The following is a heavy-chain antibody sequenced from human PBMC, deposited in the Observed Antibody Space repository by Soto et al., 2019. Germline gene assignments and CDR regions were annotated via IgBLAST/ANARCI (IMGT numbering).Heavy chain of an antibody. Sequence: EVQVLESGGGLVQPGGSLRLSCEGSGFTVSSHAMTWIRQAPGKGPEWVSTVTADGGTYYADSVKGRFAMSRDTSXXTXXVQMNSVGAEDTAAYYCAPHVSCSGGSCQYDAFAIRGQGTMVTVSS. V-gene: IGHV3-23*01. D-gene: IGHD2-15*01. CDR1: GFTVSSHA. CDR3: APHVSCSGGSCQYDAFAI. J-gene: IGHJ3*02. CDR2: VTADGGT.